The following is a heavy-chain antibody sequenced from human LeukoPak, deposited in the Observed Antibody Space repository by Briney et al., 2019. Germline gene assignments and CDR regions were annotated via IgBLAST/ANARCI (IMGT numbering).Heavy chain of an antibody. CDR2: LNPKSGGK. J-gene: IGHJ4*02. CDR3: ARSSPRMITFGVVIVTLSFDG. Sequence: ASVKVSCMASGYTFTGYYMHWVRPGPGQGVEWMGWLNPKSGGKNYAQMFQGRITLTRGTAISPAHMEMRRLRSNDTAVYYCARSSPRMITFGVVIVTLSFDGWGEGTLVTVSS. V-gene: IGHV1-2*02. CDR1: GYTFTGYY. D-gene: IGHD3-16*02.